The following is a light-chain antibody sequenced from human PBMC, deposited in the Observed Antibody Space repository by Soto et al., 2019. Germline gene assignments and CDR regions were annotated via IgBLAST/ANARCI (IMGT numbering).Light chain of an antibody. Sequence: DVVMPQSPLSLPVTLGQPASISCRSSQSLVYSDGYTYLNWFQQRPCQSPRRLIYKVCNRDSGVPDRLRGSGSATDFTLKISRVEAEDVGVYYCMQGSHWPRTFCQGTRLEIK. J-gene: IGKJ5*01. CDR2: KVC. CDR1: QSLVYSDGYTY. V-gene: IGKV2-30*01. CDR3: MQGSHWPRT.